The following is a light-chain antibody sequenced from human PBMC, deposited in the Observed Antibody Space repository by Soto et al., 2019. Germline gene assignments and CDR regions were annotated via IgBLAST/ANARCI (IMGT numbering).Light chain of an antibody. CDR1: QNIKNW. Sequence: DIQMTQSPSTLSASVGDRVTITCRASQNIKNWLAWYQQRPGQAPKLLISEGSSLESGVPSTFGCTASGTEFTLTISSLQPDAFATYYCQQYNSFPWTFGQGTRVEIK. CDR2: EGS. V-gene: IGKV1-5*01. J-gene: IGKJ1*01. CDR3: QQYNSFPWT.